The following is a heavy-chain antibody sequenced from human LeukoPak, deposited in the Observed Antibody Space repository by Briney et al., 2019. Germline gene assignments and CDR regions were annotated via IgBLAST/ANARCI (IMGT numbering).Heavy chain of an antibody. D-gene: IGHD7-27*01. Sequence: GGSLRLSCAASGFSVSTNFMSWVRQAPGKGLEWVSVIYNDGTTYYAGSVKGRFTIYRDNPENTLNLQMNTLRAEDTAVYYCTKTGGAWDWGQGTLVTVSS. CDR1: GFSVSTNF. CDR3: TKTGGAWD. V-gene: IGHV3-53*01. CDR2: IYNDGTT. J-gene: IGHJ4*02.